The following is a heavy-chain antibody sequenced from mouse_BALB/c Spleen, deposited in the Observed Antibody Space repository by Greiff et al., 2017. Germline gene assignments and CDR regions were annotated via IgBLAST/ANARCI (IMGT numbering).Heavy chain of an antibody. CDR2: ISTYYGNT. J-gene: IGHJ1*01. V-gene: IGHV1-67*01. D-gene: IGHD1-1*01. CDR3: AREGSYRYFDV. Sequence: QVQLKQSGPELVRPGVSVKISCKGSSYTFTDYAMHWVKQSHAKSLEWIGVISTYYGNTNYNQKFKGKATMTVDKSSSTAYMELARLTSEDSAVYYCAREGSYRYFDVWGAGTTVTVSS. CDR1: SYTFTDYA.